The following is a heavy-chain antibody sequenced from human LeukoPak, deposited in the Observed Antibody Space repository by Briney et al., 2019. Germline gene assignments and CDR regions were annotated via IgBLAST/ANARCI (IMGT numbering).Heavy chain of an antibody. CDR3: ARGGSSGWNPFDY. CDR1: GYTFTGYY. Sequence: ASVKVSCKASGYTFTGYYMHWVRQAPGQGLEWMGWINPNSGGTNYAQKFQGRVTMTRETSISTAYMELSRLTSDDTAVYYCARGGSSGWNPFDYWGQGSLVTVSS. V-gene: IGHV1-2*02. D-gene: IGHD6-19*01. J-gene: IGHJ4*02. CDR2: INPNSGGT.